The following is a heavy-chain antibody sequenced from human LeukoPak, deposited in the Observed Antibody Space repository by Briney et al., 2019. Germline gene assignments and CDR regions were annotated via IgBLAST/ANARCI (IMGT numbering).Heavy chain of an antibody. V-gene: IGHV1-69*06. Sequence: ASVKVSCKASVGTFSSYAISWVGQAPGPGLEWMGRIIPIFGTANYAQKIQGRVTITADKSTSTAYMELSSLRSEVTAVYYCARDLIVVVVPAAIPSGFDPWGQGTLVTVSS. J-gene: IGHJ5*02. CDR1: VGTFSSYA. CDR2: IIPIFGTA. CDR3: ARDLIVVVVPAAIPSGFDP. D-gene: IGHD2-2*01.